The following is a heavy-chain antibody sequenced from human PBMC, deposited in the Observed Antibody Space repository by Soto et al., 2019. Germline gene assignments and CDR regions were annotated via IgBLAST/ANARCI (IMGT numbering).Heavy chain of an antibody. J-gene: IGHJ6*02. D-gene: IGHD3-3*01. V-gene: IGHV3-30-3*01. CDR1: GFTFSSYA. CDR2: ISYDGSNK. Sequence: QVQLVESGGGVVQPGRSLRLSCAASGFTFSSYAMHWVRQAPGKGLEWVAVISYDGSNKYYADSVKGRFTISRDNSKNTLYLQMNSLRAEDTAVYYCARVGRSGWNLYYYYGMDVWGQGTTVTVSS. CDR3: ARVGRSGWNLYYYYGMDV.